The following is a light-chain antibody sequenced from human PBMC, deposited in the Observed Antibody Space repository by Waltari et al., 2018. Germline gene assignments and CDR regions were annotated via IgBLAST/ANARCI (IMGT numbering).Light chain of an antibody. CDR1: QTVSSNS. J-gene: IGKJ1*01. Sequence: ETVLTQSPGTLSVSPGEGATLSCGASQTVSSNSLAWYQQKRGRSPRLLIYGASRRATGIPDKFSGSGTGTDFTLTISRVEPEDSAVYYCQQYGNSPRTFGQGTKVKIK. CDR3: QQYGNSPRT. CDR2: GAS. V-gene: IGKV3-20*01.